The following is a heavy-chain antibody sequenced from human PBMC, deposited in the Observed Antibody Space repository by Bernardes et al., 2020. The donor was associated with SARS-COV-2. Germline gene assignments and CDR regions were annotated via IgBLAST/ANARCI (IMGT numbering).Heavy chain of an antibody. CDR2: INHSGST. D-gene: IGHD3-3*01. CDR1: GGSFSGYY. J-gene: IGHJ6*02. V-gene: IGHV4-34*01. Sequence: SETLSLTCAVYGGSFSGYYWSWIRQPPGKGLEWIGEINHSGSTNYNPSLKSRVTISVDTSKNQFSLKLSSVTAADTAVYYCNIFLENHPYGMDVWGQGTTVTVSS. CDR3: NIFLENHPYGMDV.